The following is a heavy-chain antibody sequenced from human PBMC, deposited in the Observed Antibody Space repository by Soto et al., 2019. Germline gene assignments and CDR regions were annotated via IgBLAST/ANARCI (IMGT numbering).Heavy chain of an antibody. Sequence: GGSLRLSCAASGFTFSSYDMHWVRQATGKGLEWVSAIGTAGDTYYPGSVKGRFTISRENAKNSLYLQMNSLRAEDTAVYYCARDGGRIAARRGYGMDVWGQGTTVTVSS. V-gene: IGHV3-13*01. CDR1: GFTFSSYD. D-gene: IGHD6-6*01. CDR2: IGTAGDT. J-gene: IGHJ6*02. CDR3: ARDGGRIAARRGYGMDV.